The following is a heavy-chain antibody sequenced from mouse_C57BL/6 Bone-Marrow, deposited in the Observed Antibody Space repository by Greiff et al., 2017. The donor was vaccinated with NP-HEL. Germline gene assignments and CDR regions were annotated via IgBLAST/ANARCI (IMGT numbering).Heavy chain of an antibody. CDR1: GYTFTNYW. J-gene: IGHJ3*01. V-gene: IGHV1-63*01. Sequence: QVQLQQSGAELVRPGTSVKMSCKASGYTFTNYWIGWAKQRPGHGLEWIGDIYPGGGYTNYNEKFKSKATLTVDTSSSTAYMQLSSLTSEDSAVYYCAKGKFAYWGQGTLVTVSA. CDR2: IYPGGGYT. CDR3: AKGKFAY.